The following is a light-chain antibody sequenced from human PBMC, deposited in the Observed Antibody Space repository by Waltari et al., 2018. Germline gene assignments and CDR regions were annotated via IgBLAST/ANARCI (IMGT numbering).Light chain of an antibody. CDR1: SDHSHYE. CDR3: GADHGSGTNFVYV. CDR2: GGTGGIVG. J-gene: IGLJ1*01. Sequence: QPVVTPPPSASASLGASVTLTCTLSSDHSHYEVDWYQQPPGKGPRFVLRGGTGGIVGSKGDGIPDRFSVLGSGLNRYLTIKNIQEEDESDYHCGADHGSGTNFVYVFGTGTKVTVL. V-gene: IGLV9-49*01.